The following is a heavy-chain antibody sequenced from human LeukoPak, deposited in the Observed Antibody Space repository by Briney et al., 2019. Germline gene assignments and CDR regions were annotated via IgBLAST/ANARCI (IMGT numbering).Heavy chain of an antibody. CDR1: GFTFSSYG. Sequence: GGSLRLSCAASGFTFSSYGMHWVRQAPGKGLEWVAVISYDGSNKYYADSVKGRFTISRDNSKITLYLQMNSLRAEDTAVYYCAKGLTTVTTPYWGRGTLVTVSS. CDR2: ISYDGSNK. CDR3: AKGLTTVTTPY. D-gene: IGHD4-17*01. V-gene: IGHV3-30*18. J-gene: IGHJ4*02.